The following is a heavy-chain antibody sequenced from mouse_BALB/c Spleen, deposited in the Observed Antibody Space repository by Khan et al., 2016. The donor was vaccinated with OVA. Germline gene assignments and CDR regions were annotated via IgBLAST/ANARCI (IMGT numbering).Heavy chain of an antibody. D-gene: IGHD2-14*01. CDR2: INPSNDYT. Sequence: VQLQQSGAELARPGASVKMSCKASGYTFTSYTIHWIKKRPGQGLEWIGYINPSNDYTNYNQKFKDQATLTTDKSSNTAYLRLSSLTSDDSAVDNCVRDGAYHRSDGWFAYWGQGTLVTVSA. V-gene: IGHV1-4*01. J-gene: IGHJ3*01. CDR1: GYTFTSYT. CDR3: VRDGAYHRSDGWFAY.